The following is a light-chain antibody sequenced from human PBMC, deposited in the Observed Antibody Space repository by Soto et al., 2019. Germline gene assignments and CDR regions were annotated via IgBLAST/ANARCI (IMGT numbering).Light chain of an antibody. CDR2: SNN. CDR1: SSNIGRNS. V-gene: IGLV1-44*01. Sequence: QSVLTQPPSASGTPGQRVTISCSGSSSNIGRNSVHWYHQVPGTAPKLLVYSNNQRPSGVPDRISGSKSGTSASLAISGLQSEDEADYYCAAWDESVKGVVFGGGTKLTLL. CDR3: AAWDESVKGVV. J-gene: IGLJ2*01.